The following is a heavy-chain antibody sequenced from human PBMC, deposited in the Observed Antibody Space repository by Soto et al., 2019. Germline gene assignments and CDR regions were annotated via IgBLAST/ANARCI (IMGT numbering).Heavy chain of an antibody. J-gene: IGHJ4*02. D-gene: IGHD6-19*01. CDR2: IYYSGST. V-gene: IGHV4-61*01. Sequence: SETLSLTCTVSGGSVSSGSYYWSWIRQPPGKGLEWIGYIYYSGSTNYNPSLKSRVTISVDTSKNQFSLKLSSVTAADTAVYYCAAVAGLFDYWGQGTLVTVSS. CDR3: AAVAGLFDY. CDR1: GGSVSSGSYY.